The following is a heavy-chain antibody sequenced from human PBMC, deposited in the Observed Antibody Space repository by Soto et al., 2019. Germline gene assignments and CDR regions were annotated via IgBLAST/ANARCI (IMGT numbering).Heavy chain of an antibody. Sequence: GGSLRLSCAASGFTFSSYSMNWVRQAPGKGLEWVSSISSSSSYIYYADSVKGRFTISRDNAKNSLYLQMNSLRAEDTAVYYCARDYSSSWSDDAFDIWGQGTMVTVSS. CDR3: ARDYSSSWSDDAFDI. V-gene: IGHV3-21*01. D-gene: IGHD6-13*01. J-gene: IGHJ3*02. CDR1: GFTFSSYS. CDR2: ISSSSSYI.